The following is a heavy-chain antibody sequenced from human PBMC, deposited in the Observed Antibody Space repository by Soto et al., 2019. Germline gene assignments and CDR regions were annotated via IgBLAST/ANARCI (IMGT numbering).Heavy chain of an antibody. V-gene: IGHV1-58*01. Sequence: SVKVSCKASGFTFTSSAFQWVRQARGQRLEWIGWIAVGSGYTNYAQRFQDRVTLTRDMSTATTYMELSRLTSEDTAIYYCAADATAWQQMVPSDYWGQGTLVTVPS. D-gene: IGHD2-8*01. CDR2: IAVGSGYT. J-gene: IGHJ4*02. CDR1: GFTFTSSA. CDR3: AADATAWQQMVPSDY.